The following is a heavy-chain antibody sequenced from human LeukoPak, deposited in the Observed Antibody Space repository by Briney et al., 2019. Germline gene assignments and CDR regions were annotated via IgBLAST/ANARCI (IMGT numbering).Heavy chain of an antibody. D-gene: IGHD2-2*02. Sequence: SETLSLTCSVSGGSIGSYYWSWIRQPPGKGLEWIGYISYSGGTNYNPSLKSRVTISVDTSKNQFSLKLSSVTAADTAVYHCAREFYTALRSWGQGTLITVSS. V-gene: IGHV4-59*01. J-gene: IGHJ5*02. CDR3: AREFYTALRS. CDR2: ISYSGGT. CDR1: GGSIGSYY.